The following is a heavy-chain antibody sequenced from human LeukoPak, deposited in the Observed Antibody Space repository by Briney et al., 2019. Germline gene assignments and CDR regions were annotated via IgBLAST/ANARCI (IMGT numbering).Heavy chain of an antibody. CDR3: ARESVERRFDY. CDR2: TQYRSERSF. CDR1: GDSVSTNNAA. Sequence: SQTLSLTCAIFGDSVSTNNAAWNWIRQSPSRGLEWLGRTQYRSERSFDYALSMKGRITVNPDTSKNQFSLQLSSVTPEDTAVYYCARESVERRFDYWGHGILVTVSS. D-gene: IGHD5-24*01. V-gene: IGHV6-1*01. J-gene: IGHJ4*01.